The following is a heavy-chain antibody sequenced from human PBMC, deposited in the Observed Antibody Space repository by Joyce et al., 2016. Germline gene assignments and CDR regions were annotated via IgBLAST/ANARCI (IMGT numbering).Heavy chain of an antibody. D-gene: IGHD3-16*01. CDR3: ARDRLGAPDY. CDR1: GYAFTPYS. Sequence: QVQLVQSGSEVKPPGSSVRVSCKASGYAFTPYSMHWVRQAPGQSLEWMGGIHGGKGNTEYSQKFQGRVTITRDTSASTAYMELRNLNSEDTAIYYCARDRLGAPDYWGQGTLVTVSS. J-gene: IGHJ4*02. V-gene: IGHV1-3*01. CDR2: IHGGKGNT.